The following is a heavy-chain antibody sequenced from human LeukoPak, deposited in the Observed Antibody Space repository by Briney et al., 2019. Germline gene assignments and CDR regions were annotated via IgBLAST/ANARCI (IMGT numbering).Heavy chain of an antibody. CDR3: ARVYYSSSYDYWYFDL. CDR2: KDYGGST. Sequence: SETLSLTCTVSGGSISSGSYYWSWIRQPPGKGLEWIGYKDYGGSTNYNRSLKSRVTISVDTSKNQFSLKLSSVTAADTAVYYCARVYYSSSYDYWYFDLWGRGTLVTVSS. D-gene: IGHD6-13*01. J-gene: IGHJ2*01. CDR1: GGSISSGSYY. V-gene: IGHV4-61*01.